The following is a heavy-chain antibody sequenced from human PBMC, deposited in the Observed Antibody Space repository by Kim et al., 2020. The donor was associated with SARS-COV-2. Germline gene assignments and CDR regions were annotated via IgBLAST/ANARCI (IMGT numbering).Heavy chain of an antibody. CDR2: INHSGST. Sequence: SQTLSLTCAVYGGSFSGYYWSWIRQPPGKGLEWIGEINHSGSTNYNPTLKSRVTISVDTSKNQFSLKLSSVTAADTAVYYCARGGVLWFGEPEEFDYWGQGTLVTVSS. J-gene: IGHJ4*02. D-gene: IGHD3-10*01. CDR3: ARGGVLWFGEPEEFDY. CDR1: GGSFSGYY. V-gene: IGHV4-34*01.